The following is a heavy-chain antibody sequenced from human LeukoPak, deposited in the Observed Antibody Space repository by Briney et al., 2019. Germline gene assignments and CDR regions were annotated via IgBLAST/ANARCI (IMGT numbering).Heavy chain of an antibody. D-gene: IGHD4-17*01. V-gene: IGHV1-46*01. CDR3: ARRGGSDYGDYEGAFDI. CDR2: INPSGGST. CDR1: GYTFTSYY. Sequence: ASVKVSCKASGYTFTSYYMHWVRQAPEQGLEWMGIINPSGGSTSYAQKFQGRVTMTRDTSTSTVYMELSSPRSEDTAVYYCARRGGSDYGDYEGAFDIWGQGTMVTVSS. J-gene: IGHJ3*02.